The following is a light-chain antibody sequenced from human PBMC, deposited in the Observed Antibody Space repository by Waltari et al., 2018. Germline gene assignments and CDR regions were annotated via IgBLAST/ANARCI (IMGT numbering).Light chain of an antibody. Sequence: TVVTQEPSFSVSPGGTVTLTCGLNSGSVSTNYYPSWYQQTPGQAPRKLIYNTNTRSSGVPDRVSGSILGNRAALTITGAQADDESDYYCILYMHTVISTWVFGGGTKLTVL. J-gene: IGLJ3*02. CDR2: NTN. CDR1: SGSVSTNYY. V-gene: IGLV8-61*01. CDR3: ILYMHTVISTWV.